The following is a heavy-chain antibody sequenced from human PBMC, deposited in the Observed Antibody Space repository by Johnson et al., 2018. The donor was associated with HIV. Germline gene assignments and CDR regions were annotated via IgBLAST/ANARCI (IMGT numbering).Heavy chain of an antibody. Sequence: EVQLLESGGGLVQPGGSLKLSCAASGFTFSGSAMHWVRQAAGKGLECVSVIYSGGSTYYADSVQGRFTISRDNSKNTLYLQMNSLRAEDTAVYYCASPPPAAGLGGDAFDIWGQGTMVTVSS. V-gene: IGHV3-66*02. J-gene: IGHJ3*02. CDR1: GFTFSGSA. CDR2: IYSGGST. CDR3: ASPPPAAGLGGDAFDI. D-gene: IGHD6-13*01.